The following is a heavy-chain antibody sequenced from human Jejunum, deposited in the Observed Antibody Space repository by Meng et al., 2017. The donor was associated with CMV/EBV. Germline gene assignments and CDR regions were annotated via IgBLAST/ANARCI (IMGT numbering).Heavy chain of an antibody. Sequence: FAFSSYWMSWVRQAPGKGLEWVANIKQHATEKYYADSVKGRFTISRDNTKNSLFLQMNSLRVEDTAVYYCARPHGDFWVHGGWFDPWGQGTLVTVSS. CDR2: IKQHATEK. D-gene: IGHD3-3*01. V-gene: IGHV3-7*01. CDR1: FAFSSYW. J-gene: IGHJ5*02. CDR3: ARPHGDFWVHGGWFDP.